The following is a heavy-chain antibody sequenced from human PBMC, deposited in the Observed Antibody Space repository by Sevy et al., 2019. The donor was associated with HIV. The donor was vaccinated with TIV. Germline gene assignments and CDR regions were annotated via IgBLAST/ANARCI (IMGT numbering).Heavy chain of an antibody. CDR3: ASSYSSGAVHFQH. D-gene: IGHD6-19*01. CDR1: GYTFTGYY. Sequence: ASVKVSCKASGYTFTGYYMHWVRQAPGQGLEWMGWINPNRGGTNYAQKFQGRVTMTRDTSISTAYMELSRLRSDDTAVYYCASSYSSGAVHFQHWGQGTLVTVSS. V-gene: IGHV1-2*02. CDR2: INPNRGGT. J-gene: IGHJ1*01.